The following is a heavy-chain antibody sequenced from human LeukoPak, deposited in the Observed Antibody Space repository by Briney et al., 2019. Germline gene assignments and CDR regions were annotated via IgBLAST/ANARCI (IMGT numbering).Heavy chain of an antibody. CDR3: AKGNSSGWFTNWFDP. Sequence: GGSLRLSCAASGFTFSDYYMSWIRQAPGKGLEWVSYISSSGSTIYYADSVKGRFTISRDNAKNSLYLQMNSLRAEDMALYYCAKGNSSGWFTNWFDPWGQGTLVTVPS. CDR1: GFTFSDYY. V-gene: IGHV3-11*01. D-gene: IGHD6-19*01. J-gene: IGHJ5*02. CDR2: ISSSGSTI.